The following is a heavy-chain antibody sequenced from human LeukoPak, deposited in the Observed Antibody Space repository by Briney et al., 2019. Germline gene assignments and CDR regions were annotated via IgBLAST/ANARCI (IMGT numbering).Heavy chain of an antibody. CDR2: IYYSGST. V-gene: IGHV4-39*07. D-gene: IGHD6-19*01. CDR1: GGSISSSSYY. CDR3: ARDEGGIAVAGTVPNWFDP. Sequence: SETLSLTCTVSGGSISSSSYYWGWIRQPPGKGLEWIGSIYYSGSTYYNPSLKSRVTISVDTSKNQFSLKLSSVTAADTAVYYCARDEGGIAVAGTVPNWFDPWGQGTLVTVSS. J-gene: IGHJ5*02.